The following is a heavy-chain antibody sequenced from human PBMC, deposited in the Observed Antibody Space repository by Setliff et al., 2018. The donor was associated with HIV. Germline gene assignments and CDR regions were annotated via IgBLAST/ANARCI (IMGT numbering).Heavy chain of an antibody. J-gene: IGHJ4*02. D-gene: IGHD2-2*01. V-gene: IGHV1-2*06. CDR3: ARKDGVGYCDSNSCYGIGPIDF. CDR2: INPKSGAT. Sequence: ASVKVSCKASGYSFTGYYVNWVRQDPGQGLEWMGRINPKSGATNLAQKFQGRVTLTRDTSVTTVYMELTSLRSDDTAVYYCARKDGVGYCDSNSCYGIGPIDFWGQGSLVTVSS. CDR1: GYSFTGYY.